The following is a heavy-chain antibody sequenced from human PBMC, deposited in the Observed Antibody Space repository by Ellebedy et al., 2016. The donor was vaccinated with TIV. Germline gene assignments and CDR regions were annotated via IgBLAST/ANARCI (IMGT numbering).Heavy chain of an antibody. D-gene: IGHD3-22*01. J-gene: IGHJ4*02. Sequence: GESLKISCAASGFTFSSYGMHWVRQAPGKGLEWVAVISFDGSDKYYADSVKGRFTISRDNSKNTLYLQLNSLRAEDTAVYYCARDPPILIMLVVADYWGQGTLVTVSS. CDR2: ISFDGSDK. CDR3: ARDPPILIMLVVADY. CDR1: GFTFSSYG. V-gene: IGHV3-30*03.